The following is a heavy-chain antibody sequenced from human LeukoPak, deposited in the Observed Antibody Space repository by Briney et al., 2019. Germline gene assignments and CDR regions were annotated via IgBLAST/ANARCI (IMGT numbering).Heavy chain of an antibody. CDR1: GFTFSSYA. J-gene: IGHJ4*02. V-gene: IGHV3-64*01. Sequence: PGGSLRLSCAASGFTFSSYAMHWVRQAPGKGLEYVSAISSNGGSTYYANSVKGRFTISRDNSKNTLYLQMGSLRAEDTAVYYCARASGNFDYWGQGTLVTVSS. CDR2: ISSNGGST. CDR3: ARASGNFDY.